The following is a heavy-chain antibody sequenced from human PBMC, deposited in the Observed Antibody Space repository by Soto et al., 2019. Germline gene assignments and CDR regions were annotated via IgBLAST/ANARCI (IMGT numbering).Heavy chain of an antibody. D-gene: IGHD6-13*01. J-gene: IGHJ5*02. CDR3: ARDPTERSSWYGNWFDP. CDR1: GYTFTSYG. Sequence: QVQLVQSGAEVKKPGASVKVSCKASGYTFTSYGISWVRQAPGRGLEWMGWISAYNGNTNYAQKLQGRVTMTTDTSTSTAYMELRSLRSDDTAVYYCARDPTERSSWYGNWFDPWAREPWSPSPQ. V-gene: IGHV1-18*04. CDR2: ISAYNGNT.